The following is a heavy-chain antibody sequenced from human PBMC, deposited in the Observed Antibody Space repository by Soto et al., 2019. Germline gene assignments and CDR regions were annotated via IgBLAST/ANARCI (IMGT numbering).Heavy chain of an antibody. V-gene: IGHV1-69*13. J-gene: IGHJ6*02. CDR3: ARGRDTAMVYYYYYGMDV. D-gene: IGHD5-18*01. Sequence: ASVKVSCKASGGTFSSYAISWVRRAPGQGLEWMGGIIPIFGTANYAQKFQGRVTITADESTSTAYMELSSLRSEDTAVYYCARGRDTAMVYYYYYGMDVWGQGTTVTVS. CDR1: GGTFSSYA. CDR2: IIPIFGTA.